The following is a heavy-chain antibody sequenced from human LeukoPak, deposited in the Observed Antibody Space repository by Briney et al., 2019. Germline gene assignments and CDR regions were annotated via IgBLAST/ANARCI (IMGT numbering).Heavy chain of an antibody. V-gene: IGHV3-30*18. J-gene: IGHJ6*02. CDR2: ISYDGSNK. D-gene: IGHD6-19*01. CDR3: AKGDLGQQWLISYYYYGMDV. CDR1: GFTFSSYG. Sequence: GRSLRLSCAASGFTFSSYGMHWVRQAPGKGLEWVAVISYDGSNKYYADSVKGRFTISRDNSKNTLYLQMNSLRTEDTAVYYCAKGDLGQQWLISYYYYGMDVWGQETTVTVSS.